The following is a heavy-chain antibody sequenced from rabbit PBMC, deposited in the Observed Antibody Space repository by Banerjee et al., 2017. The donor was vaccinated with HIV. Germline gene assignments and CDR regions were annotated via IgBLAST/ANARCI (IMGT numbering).Heavy chain of an antibody. D-gene: IGHD1-1*01. CDR1: EFSFNNNYY. CDR3: ARYVRSSGHLDL. J-gene: IGHJ4*01. Sequence: QEQLVESGGDLVKPEGSLTLTCTASEFSFNNNYYMCWVRQAPAKGLEWIGCVDVGSSGVTYYASWAKGRFTISKTSSTTVTLQMTSLTAADAATYFCARYVRSSGHLDLWGPGTLVTVS. CDR2: VDVGSSGVT. V-gene: IGHV1S45*01.